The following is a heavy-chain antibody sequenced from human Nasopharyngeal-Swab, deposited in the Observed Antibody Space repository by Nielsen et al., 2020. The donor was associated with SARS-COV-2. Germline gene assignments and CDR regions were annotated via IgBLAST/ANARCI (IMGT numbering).Heavy chain of an antibody. CDR2: INHSGST. D-gene: IGHD6-19*01. J-gene: IGHJ6*04. Sequence: GSLRLSCAASGFTFSSYSMNWVRQPPGKGLEWIGEINHSGSTNYNPSLKSRVTISVDTSKNQFSLKLSSVTAADTAVYYCARGRYRGAVAGKGRGMDVWGKGTTVTVSS. CDR1: GFTFSSYS. V-gene: IGHV4-34*01. CDR3: ARGRYRGAVAGKGRGMDV.